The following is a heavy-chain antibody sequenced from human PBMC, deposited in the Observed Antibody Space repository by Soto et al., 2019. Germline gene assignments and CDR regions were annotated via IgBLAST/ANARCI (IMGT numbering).Heavy chain of an antibody. V-gene: IGHV4-4*02. CDR2: VCRTGSA. J-gene: IGHJ4*02. Sequence: QVQLQESGPGLVKPSETLSLTCAVSSDSVSNNNWWGWVRQPPGKGLEWIGEVCRTGSANYNPTLKSRVTVSRDKSKDLVYLKLFFVTAADTAVYYCARVNLAAAGEFDYWGQGALVSVSS. CDR3: ARVNLAAAGEFDY. CDR1: SDSVSNNNW. D-gene: IGHD6-13*01.